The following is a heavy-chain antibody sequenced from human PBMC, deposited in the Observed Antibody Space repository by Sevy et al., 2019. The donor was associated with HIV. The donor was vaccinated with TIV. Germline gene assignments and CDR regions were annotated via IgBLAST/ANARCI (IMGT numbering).Heavy chain of an antibody. Sequence: GGSLRLSCAASGFTFSSYGMHWVRQAPGKWLQWVGLISYDGSNKYSVDSVKGRFTISRDKSKNTLYLQMNSMRPDDTVVYYCAKDQFGSASSFFDYWGQGTLVTVSS. CDR2: ISYDGSNK. D-gene: IGHD3-10*01. CDR3: AKDQFGSASSFFDY. CDR1: GFTFSSYG. V-gene: IGHV3-30*18. J-gene: IGHJ4*02.